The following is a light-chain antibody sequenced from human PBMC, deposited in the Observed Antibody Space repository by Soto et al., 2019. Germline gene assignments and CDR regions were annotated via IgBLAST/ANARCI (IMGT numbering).Light chain of an antibody. J-gene: IGKJ5*01. CDR1: QSISNH. Sequence: DIQMTQSPSSLSTSVGDRVTITCRASQSISNHLNWYQQKPGKAPKVLISVASSLQSGVPSRFSGSGSGPELTLTISRLQPEDFSTYYCPPSDSTPITFGQGTRLEIK. V-gene: IGKV1-39*01. CDR3: PPSDSTPIT. CDR2: VAS.